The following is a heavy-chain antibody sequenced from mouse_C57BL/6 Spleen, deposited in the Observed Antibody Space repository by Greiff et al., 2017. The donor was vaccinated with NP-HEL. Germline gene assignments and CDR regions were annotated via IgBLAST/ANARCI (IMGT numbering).Heavy chain of an antibody. CDR1: GYTFTDYE. CDR3: TRLSVAWFAY. V-gene: IGHV1-15*01. CDR2: IDPETGGT. J-gene: IGHJ3*01. Sequence: QVQLKESGAELVRPGASVTLSCKASGYTFTDYEMHWVKQTPVHGLEWIGAIDPETGGTAYNQKFKGKAILTADKSSSTAYMELRSLTSEDSAVYYCTRLSVAWFAYWGQGTLVTVSA.